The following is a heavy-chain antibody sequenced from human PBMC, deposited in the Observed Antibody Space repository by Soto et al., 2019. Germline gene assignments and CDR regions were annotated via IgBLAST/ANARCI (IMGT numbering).Heavy chain of an antibody. CDR2: IWYDGSNK. CDR3: ARDLKYCTNGVCYSFDY. V-gene: IGHV3-33*01. J-gene: IGHJ4*02. D-gene: IGHD2-8*01. CDR1: GFTFSIYG. Sequence: GGSLRLSCAASGFTFSIYGMHWVRQAPGKGLEWVAVIWYDGSNKYYADSVKGRFTISRDNSKNTLYLQMNSLRAEDTAVYYCARDLKYCTNGVCYSFDYWGQGTLVTVSS.